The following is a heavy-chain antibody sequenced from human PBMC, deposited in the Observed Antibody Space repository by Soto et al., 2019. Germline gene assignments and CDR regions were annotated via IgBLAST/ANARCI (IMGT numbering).Heavy chain of an antibody. D-gene: IGHD3-22*01. Sequence: QLQLQESGPGLVKPSETLSLTCTVSGGSISSSSYYWGWIRQPPGKGLEWIGSIYYSGSTYYNPSLKSRVTISVDTSKNQFSLKLSSVTAADTAVYYCARATYYYDSSGYYGEPDAFDIWGQGTMVTVSS. J-gene: IGHJ3*02. V-gene: IGHV4-39*01. CDR1: GGSISSSSYY. CDR2: IYYSGST. CDR3: ARATYYYDSSGYYGEPDAFDI.